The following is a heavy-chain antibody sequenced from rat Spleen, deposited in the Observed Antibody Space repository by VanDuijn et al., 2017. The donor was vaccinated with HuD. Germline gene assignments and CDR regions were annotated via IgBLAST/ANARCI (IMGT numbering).Heavy chain of an antibody. CDR2: ISTSGDTT. J-gene: IGHJ2*01. V-gene: IGHV5-58*01. D-gene: IGHD1-7*01. CDR1: GFTFSAYW. Sequence: EVQLVETGGGLVQPGRSLKLSCVASGFTFSAYWMYWVRQAPGKGLEWVSSISTSGDTTYYRDSVEGRFTVSRDNAESIVYLQMNSLKSEDTATYYCAVAGYGYWGQGVMVTVSS. CDR3: AVAGYGY.